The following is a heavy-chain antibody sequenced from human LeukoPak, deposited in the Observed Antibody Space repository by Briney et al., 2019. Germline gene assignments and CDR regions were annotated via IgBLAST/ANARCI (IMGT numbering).Heavy chain of an antibody. V-gene: IGHV3-48*04. CDR3: KPGSGSYYSPDYDY. CDR1: GFTFSSYS. CDR2: ISSSSSTI. D-gene: IGHD3-10*01. Sequence: GGSLRLSCAASGFTFSSYSMLWVRQAPGKGLEWVSYISSSSSTIYYADSVKGRFTISRDNAKNSLYLQMNSLRAEDTAVYYCKPGSGSYYSPDYDYWGQGTLVTVSS. J-gene: IGHJ4*02.